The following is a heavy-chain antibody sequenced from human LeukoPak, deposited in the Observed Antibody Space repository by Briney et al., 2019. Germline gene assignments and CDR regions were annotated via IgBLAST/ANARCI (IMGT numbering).Heavy chain of an antibody. CDR3: ASLHYYDSTTGGDYFDY. CDR2: IYYSVST. J-gene: IGHJ4*02. V-gene: IGHV4-39*01. CDR1: GGSISSRSYY. D-gene: IGHD3-22*01. Sequence: PSETLSLTCTVSGGSISSRSYYWGWIRQPPGKGLAWIGSIYYSVSTYYNPSLKSRVPISVDTSKNQFSLELSSVTAADTAVYYCASLHYYDSTTGGDYFDYWGQGTLVTVSS.